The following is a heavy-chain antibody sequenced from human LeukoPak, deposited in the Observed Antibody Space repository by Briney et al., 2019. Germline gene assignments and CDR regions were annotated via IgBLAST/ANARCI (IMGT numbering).Heavy chain of an antibody. CDR3: ARGTWFGATVAFDI. CDR1: GFTFSSYG. J-gene: IGHJ3*02. D-gene: IGHD3-10*01. V-gene: IGHV3-33*01. Sequence: GGSLRLSCAASGFTFSSYGMHWVRQAPGKGREWVAVIWYDGSNKYYADSVKGRFTISRDNSKNTLYLQMNSLRAEDTAVYYCARGTWFGATVAFDIWGQGTMVTVSS. CDR2: IWYDGSNK.